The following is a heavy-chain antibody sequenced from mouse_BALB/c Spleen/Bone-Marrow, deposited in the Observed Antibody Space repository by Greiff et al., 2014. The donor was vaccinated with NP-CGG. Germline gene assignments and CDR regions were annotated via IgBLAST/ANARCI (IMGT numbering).Heavy chain of an antibody. D-gene: IGHD1-2*01. V-gene: IGHV2-9*02. J-gene: IGHJ4*01. CDR3: ARITTATGAMDY. CDR1: GFSLTSYG. Sequence: QVHVKQSGPGLVAPSQSLSITCTVSGFSLTSYGVHWVRQPPGKGLEWLGVIWAGGSTNYNSALMSRLSISQDNSKSQVFLKMNXXXXDDTAMYYCARITTATGAMDYWGQGTSVTVSS. CDR2: IWAGGST.